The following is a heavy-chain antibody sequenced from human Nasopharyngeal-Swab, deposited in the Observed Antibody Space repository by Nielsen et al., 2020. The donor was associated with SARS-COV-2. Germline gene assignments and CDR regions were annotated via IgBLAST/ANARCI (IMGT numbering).Heavy chain of an antibody. CDR1: GFTFSSYA. J-gene: IGHJ3*02. V-gene: IGHV3-23*01. CDR2: ISVIGGST. D-gene: IGHD2-21*02. CDR3: ARESVVTGMDDATDI. Sequence: GESLKISCAASGFTFSSYAMSWVRQAPGKGLEWVSAISVIGGSTYYADSVKGRFTISRDNSKNTLYLQMNSLRAKDTAVYYCARESVVTGMDDATDIWGQGTMVTVSS.